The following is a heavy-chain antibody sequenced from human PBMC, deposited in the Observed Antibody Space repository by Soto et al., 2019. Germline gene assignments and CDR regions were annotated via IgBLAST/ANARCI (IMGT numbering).Heavy chain of an antibody. J-gene: IGHJ4*02. D-gene: IGHD6-25*01. CDR3: AYRVGSRGSFDY. V-gene: IGHV2-5*01. Sequence: QITLKESGPTLVKPTQTLTLTCSFSGFSLRTSGVSVGWIRQPPGKALEWLAFIYWNDDKRYSPSLQSRLTITKDNSKKEVVLTMTNMDPLDTGTYYCAYRVGSRGSFDYGGQGTLVTVSS. CDR1: GFSLRTSGVS. CDR2: IYWNDDK.